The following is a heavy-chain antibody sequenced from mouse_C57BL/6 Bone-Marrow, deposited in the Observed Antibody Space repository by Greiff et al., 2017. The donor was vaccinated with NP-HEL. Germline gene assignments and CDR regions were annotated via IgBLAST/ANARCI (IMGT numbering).Heavy chain of an antibody. J-gene: IGHJ3*01. CDR2: IYPRSGNT. CDR1: GYTFTSYG. Sequence: QVQLQQSGAELARPGASVKLSCKASGYTFTSYGISWVKQRTGQGLEWIGEIYPRSGNTYYNETFKGKATLTADKSSSTAYMELRSLTSEDSAVYFCARKGAYWGQGTLVTVSA. V-gene: IGHV1-81*01. CDR3: ARKGAY.